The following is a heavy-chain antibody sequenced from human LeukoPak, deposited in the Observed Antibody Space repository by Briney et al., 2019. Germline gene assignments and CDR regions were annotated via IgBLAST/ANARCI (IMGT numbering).Heavy chain of an antibody. D-gene: IGHD1-7*01. CDR1: GGSISSGSYY. V-gene: IGHV4-61*02. CDR2: IYTSGST. Sequence: ASETLSLTCTVSGGSISSGSYYWSWIRQPAGKGLEWIGRIYTSGSTNYNPSLKSRVTMSVDTSKNQFSLKLSSVTAADTAVYYCARVTGTTWNYYYYYYMDVWGKGTTVTVSS. CDR3: ARVTGTTWNYYYYYYMDV. J-gene: IGHJ6*03.